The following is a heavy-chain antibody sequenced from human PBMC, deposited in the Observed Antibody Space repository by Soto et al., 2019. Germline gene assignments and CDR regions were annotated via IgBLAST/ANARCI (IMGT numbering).Heavy chain of an antibody. J-gene: IGHJ6*02. CDR2: IDPGDSKT. Sequence: PGESLKISCKGSGYNFDTYWINWLRQMPGKGLEWMGRIDPGDSKTKYSPSLEGHITISVDTSINTTYLQWSSLKASDTAIYYCARRIAAARGYYYYAFEVWGQGAAVTVSS. D-gene: IGHD6-13*01. CDR1: GYNFDTYW. V-gene: IGHV5-10-1*01. CDR3: ARRIAAARGYYYYAFEV.